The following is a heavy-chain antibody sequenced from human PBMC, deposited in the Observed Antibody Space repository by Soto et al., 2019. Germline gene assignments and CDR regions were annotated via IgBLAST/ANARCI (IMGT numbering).Heavy chain of an antibody. CDR3: ARSRRTYGDYYDL. V-gene: IGHV3-23*01. CDR2: VRDSGANT. CDR1: GFTFSTYA. D-gene: IGHD4-17*01. J-gene: IGHJ4*02. Sequence: PGGSLRLSCEASGFTFSTYAMTWVRQAPGKGLEWVSSVRDSGANTYYAESVKGRFTVSRGNSKSTVYLQMSSLRGNDTALYFCARSRRTYGDYYDLWGQGTVVTVSS.